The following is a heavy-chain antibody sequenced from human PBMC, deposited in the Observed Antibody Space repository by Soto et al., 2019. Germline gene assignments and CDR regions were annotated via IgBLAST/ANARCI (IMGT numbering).Heavy chain of an antibody. D-gene: IGHD3-16*02. CDR2: ISDRGTT. J-gene: IGHJ5*02. CDR1: GGSIDDYY. V-gene: IGHV4-59*01. Sequence: SETLSLTCTVFGGSIDDYYWSWIRQSPGKGLQWIGHISDRGTTDYNPSLKSRVTISVDRSKKQFSLKVTSVTAADTAVYYCARDRWTARANWFDPWGQGTLVTVSS. CDR3: ARDRWTARANWFDP.